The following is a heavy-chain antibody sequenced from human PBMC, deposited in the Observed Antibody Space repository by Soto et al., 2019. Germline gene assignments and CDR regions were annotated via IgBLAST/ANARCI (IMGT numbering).Heavy chain of an antibody. V-gene: IGHV3-23*01. CDR1: GFTFSNYA. CDR3: ARRGCGSYYGS. D-gene: IGHD1-26*01. CDR2: ISGSGDST. Sequence: EVQLLESGGGLVQPGGSLRLSCAASGFTFSNYAMNWVRQAPGKGLEWVSVISGSGDSTYYADSVKGRFTISRDNSKNRLCLQMHSLRAADAAMYYCARRGCGSYYGSWGQGTLVTVSS. J-gene: IGHJ5*02.